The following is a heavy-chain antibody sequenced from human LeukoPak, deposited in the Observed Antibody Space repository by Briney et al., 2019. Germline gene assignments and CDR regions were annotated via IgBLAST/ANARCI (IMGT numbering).Heavy chain of an antibody. Sequence: ASVKVSCKASGYSLISYDINWVRQAAGQGLAWMGWMNPNSGRTGYAQTFQGRVTMTRDTSLNTAYMELSSLKSEDTAIYYCAREGLPYAMDVWGQGTTVTVSS. CDR2: MNPNSGRT. V-gene: IGHV1-8*01. D-gene: IGHD2-15*01. CDR3: AREGLPYAMDV. J-gene: IGHJ6*02. CDR1: GYSLISYD.